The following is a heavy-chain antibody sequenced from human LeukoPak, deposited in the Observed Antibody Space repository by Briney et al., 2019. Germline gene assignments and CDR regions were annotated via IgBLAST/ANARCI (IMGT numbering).Heavy chain of an antibody. Sequence: SETLSLTCAVYGGSFSGYYWSWIRQPPGKGLEWIGEINHSGSTNYNPSLKSRVTISVDTSKNQFSLKLSSVTAADTAVYYCASLSYGSGTYLDYWGQGTLVTVSS. CDR2: INHSGST. J-gene: IGHJ4*02. CDR3: ASLSYGSGTYLDY. D-gene: IGHD3-10*01. CDR1: GGSFSGYY. V-gene: IGHV4-34*01.